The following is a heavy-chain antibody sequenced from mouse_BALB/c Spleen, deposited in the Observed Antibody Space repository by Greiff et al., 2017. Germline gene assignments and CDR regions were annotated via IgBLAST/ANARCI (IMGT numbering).Heavy chain of an antibody. J-gene: IGHJ2*01. CDR1: GYNFTSYW. Sequence: QVQLQQPGAELVKPGTSVKLSCKASGYNFTSYWINWVKLRPGQGLEWIGDIYPGSGSTNYNEKFKSKATLTVDTSSSTAYMQLSSLASEDSALYYCARNWDGDYWGQGTTLTVSS. D-gene: IGHD4-1*01. CDR3: ARNWDGDY. CDR2: IYPGSGST. V-gene: IGHV1-55*01.